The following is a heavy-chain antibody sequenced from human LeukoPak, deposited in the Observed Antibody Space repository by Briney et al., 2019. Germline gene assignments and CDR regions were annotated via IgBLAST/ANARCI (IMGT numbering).Heavy chain of an antibody. D-gene: IGHD6-13*01. CDR1: GYTFTSYG. CDR3: ARAAPGIAAAGNAFDI. V-gene: IGHV1-18*01. CDR2: ISAYNGNT. Sequence: ASVKVSCKASGYTFTSYGISWVRQAPGQGLEWMGWISAYNGNTNYAQKLQGRVTMTTDTSTSTAYMELRSLRSGDTAVYYCARAAPGIAAAGNAFDIWGQGTMVTVSS. J-gene: IGHJ3*02.